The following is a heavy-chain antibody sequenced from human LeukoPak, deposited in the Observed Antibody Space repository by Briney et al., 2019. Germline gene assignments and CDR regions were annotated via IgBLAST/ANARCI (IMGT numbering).Heavy chain of an antibody. CDR1: GFTFSTYG. V-gene: IGHV3-48*01. CDR3: ATYCSSTSCRDAFDI. CDR2: ISGSGTII. Sequence: GGSLRLSCAASGFTFSTYGMNWVRQAPGKGLEWVSYISGSGTIIHYADSVKGRFTISRDNGKNSLSLQMNSLRAEDTAVYCCATYCSSTSCRDAFDIWGQGTMVTVSS. J-gene: IGHJ3*02. D-gene: IGHD2-2*01.